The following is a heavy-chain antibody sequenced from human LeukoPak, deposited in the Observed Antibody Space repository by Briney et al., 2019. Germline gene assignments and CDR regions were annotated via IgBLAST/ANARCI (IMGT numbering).Heavy chain of an antibody. CDR3: ARVAINNWFDP. CDR1: GDSISSDY. V-gene: IGHV4-59*01. J-gene: IGHJ5*02. D-gene: IGHD3-3*02. Sequence: SETLSLTCTVSGDSISSDYWSWIRQPPGKGLEWIGYIYCSGSTNYNPSLKSRVTISVDTSKNHFSLKLSSVTAADTAVYYCARVAINNWFDPWGQGTLVTVSS. CDR2: IYCSGST.